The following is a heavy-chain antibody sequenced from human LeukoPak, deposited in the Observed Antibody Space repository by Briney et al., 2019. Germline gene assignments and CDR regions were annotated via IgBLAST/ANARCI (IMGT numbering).Heavy chain of an antibody. CDR3: AKDRISKTYYYYGMDV. J-gene: IGHJ6*02. CDR2: ISGSGGST. CDR1: GFTFSSYA. D-gene: IGHD1-14*01. Sequence: PGGSLRLSCAASGFTFSSYAMSWVRQAPGKGLEWVSAISGSGGSTFYADSVKGRFTISRDNSKNTLYLQMNGLRAEDTAVYYCAKDRISKTYYYYGMDVWGQGTTVTVSS. V-gene: IGHV3-23*01.